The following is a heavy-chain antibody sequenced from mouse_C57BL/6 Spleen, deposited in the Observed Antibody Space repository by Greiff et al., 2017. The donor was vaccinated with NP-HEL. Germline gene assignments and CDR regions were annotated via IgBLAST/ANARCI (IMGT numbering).Heavy chain of an antibody. CDR1: GYTFTSYG. V-gene: IGHV1-81*01. CDR3: ARGGGSSSYYAMDY. CDR2: IYPRSGNT. Sequence: QVQLKQSGAELARPGASVKLSCKASGYTFTSYGISWVKQRTGQGLEWIGEIYPRSGNTYYNEKFKGKATLTADKSSSTAYMELRSLTSEDSAVYFCARGGGSSSYYAMDYWGQGTSVTVSS. D-gene: IGHD1-1*01. J-gene: IGHJ4*01.